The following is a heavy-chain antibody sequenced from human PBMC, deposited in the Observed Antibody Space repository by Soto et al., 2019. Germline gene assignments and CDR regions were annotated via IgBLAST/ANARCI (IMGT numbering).Heavy chain of an antibody. CDR3: ARDGAFANENAFYL. CDR2: ISPK. CDR1: GFSFRTYG. V-gene: IGHV3-33*01. D-gene: IGHD3-3*02. J-gene: IGHJ3*01. Sequence: QVQLVESGGGLVQPGTSLRLSCAVSGFSFRTYGFHWVRQPPGKGLQWVAVISPKGHSDSVEGRFTISRDNSKDTSYLQMSNLGAEDTAIYYCARDGAFANENAFYLWGQGTMVTVSS.